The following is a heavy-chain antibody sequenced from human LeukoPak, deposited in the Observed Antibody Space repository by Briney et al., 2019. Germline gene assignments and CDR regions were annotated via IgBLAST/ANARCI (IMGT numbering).Heavy chain of an antibody. CDR1: GFTFSNYW. J-gene: IGHJ4*02. Sequence: GGSPRLSCAASGFTFSNYWMSWVRQAPGKGLEWVANIKQDGSEKYYVDSVKGRFTISRDNDKNSLYLQMNSLRAEDTAVYYCAREIVRLRLTDYWGQGTLVTVSS. V-gene: IGHV3-7*01. CDR2: IKQDGSEK. D-gene: IGHD5-12*01. CDR3: AREIVRLRLTDY.